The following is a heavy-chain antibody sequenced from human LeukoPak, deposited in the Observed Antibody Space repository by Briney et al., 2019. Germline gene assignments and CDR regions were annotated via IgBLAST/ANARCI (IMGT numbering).Heavy chain of an antibody. CDR3: ARVLGVTRGHTFDI. V-gene: IGHV4-31*03. J-gene: IGHJ3*02. Sequence: PSQTLSLTCTVSGASINSGGFFWSWIRQHPGKGLEWIGHIYYSGYTYYNPSLTSRLAISLDTSKTQFSLRLSSVTAADTALYYCARVLGVTRGHTFDIWGKGIMVTVSS. CDR2: IYYSGYT. D-gene: IGHD4-17*01. CDR1: GASINSGGFF.